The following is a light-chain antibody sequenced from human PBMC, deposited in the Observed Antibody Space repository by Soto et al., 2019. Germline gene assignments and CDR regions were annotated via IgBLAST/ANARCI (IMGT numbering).Light chain of an antibody. CDR1: QSVSSSY. V-gene: IGKV3-20*01. J-gene: IGKJ4*01. CDR2: GAS. CDR3: QQYGSSPLT. Sequence: EIVLTQSPGTLSLSPGERATLSCRASQSVSSSYLAWYQQKPGQAPRLLIYGASSRATGIPDRFSGSGSGTEFTLTISRLEPEDLAVYYCQQYGSSPLTFGGGTKVEIK.